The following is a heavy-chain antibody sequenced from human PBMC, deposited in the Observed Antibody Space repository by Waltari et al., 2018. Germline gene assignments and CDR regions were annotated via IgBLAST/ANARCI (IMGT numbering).Heavy chain of an antibody. D-gene: IGHD2-8*01. J-gene: IGHJ6*02. Sequence: QVQLQQWGAGLLKPSETLSLTCAVYGGSFSGYYWSWIRQPPGKGLEWIGEINHSGSTNSNPPLKSRVTISVDTSKNQFSLKLSSVTAADTAVYYCARGTNGDYDYYYGMDVWGQGTTVTVSS. V-gene: IGHV4-34*01. CDR1: GGSFSGYY. CDR2: INHSGST. CDR3: ARGTNGDYDYYYGMDV.